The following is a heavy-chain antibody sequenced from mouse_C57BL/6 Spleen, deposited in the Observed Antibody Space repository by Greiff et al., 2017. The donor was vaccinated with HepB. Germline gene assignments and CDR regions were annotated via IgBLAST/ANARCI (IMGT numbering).Heavy chain of an antibody. V-gene: IGHV5-12*01. CDR2: ISNGGGST. D-gene: IGHD1-1*01. CDR3: ARHYYGSRGGAWFAY. CDR1: GFTFSDYY. Sequence: EVQGVESGGGLVQPGGSLKLSCAASGFTFSDYYMYWVRQTPEKRLEWVAYISNGGGSTYYPDTVKGRFTISRDNAKNTLYLQMSRLKSEDTAMYYCARHYYGSRGGAWFAYWGQGTLVTVSA. J-gene: IGHJ3*01.